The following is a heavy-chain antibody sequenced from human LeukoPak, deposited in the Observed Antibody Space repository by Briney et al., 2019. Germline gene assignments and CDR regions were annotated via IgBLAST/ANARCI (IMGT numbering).Heavy chain of an antibody. J-gene: IGHJ6*02. CDR3: ASSSSSGGSGHYYYYYGMDV. CDR2: IIPIFGTA. Sequence: SVTVSCKASGGTFSSYAISWVRPAPGQGLGWMGGIIPIFGTANYAQKFQGRVTITADESASTAYMELSSLRSEDTAVYYCASSSSSGGSGHYYYYYGMDVWGQGTTVTVSS. V-gene: IGHV1-69*13. D-gene: IGHD6-6*01. CDR1: GGTFSSYA.